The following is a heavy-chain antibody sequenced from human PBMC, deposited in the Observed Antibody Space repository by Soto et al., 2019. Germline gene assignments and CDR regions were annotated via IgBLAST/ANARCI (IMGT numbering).Heavy chain of an antibody. CDR3: ARVHTYYDILTGYYAPGPADY. Sequence: ASVKVSCKASGYTFTSYGISWVRQAPGQGLEWMGWISAYNGNTNYAQKLQGRVTMTTDTSTSTAYMELRSLRSDDTAVYYCARVHTYYDILTGYYAPGPADYWGQGTLVTVSS. J-gene: IGHJ4*02. CDR2: ISAYNGNT. V-gene: IGHV1-18*01. D-gene: IGHD3-9*01. CDR1: GYTFTSYG.